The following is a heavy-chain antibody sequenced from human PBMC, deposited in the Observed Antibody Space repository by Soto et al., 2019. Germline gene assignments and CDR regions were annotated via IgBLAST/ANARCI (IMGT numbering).Heavy chain of an antibody. CDR3: AEVISSWYLGY. D-gene: IGHD6-13*01. CDR1: GYTFTSYG. CDR2: ISAYNGNT. V-gene: IGHV1-18*03. J-gene: IGHJ4*02. Sequence: ASVKVSCKASGYTFTSYGISWVRQAPGQGLEWMGWISAYNGNTNYAQKLQGRVTTTTDTSTSTAYMELSSQRSEDIDVYYCAEVISSWYLGYWGQGTLVTVSS.